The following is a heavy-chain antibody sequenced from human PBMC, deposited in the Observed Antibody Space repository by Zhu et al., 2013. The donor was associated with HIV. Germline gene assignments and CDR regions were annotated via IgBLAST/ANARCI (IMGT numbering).Heavy chain of an antibody. CDR1: GGTFSSYA. J-gene: IGHJ1*01. Sequence: QVQLVQSGAEVKKPGSSVKVSCKASGGTFSSYAISWVRQAPGQGLEWMGWMNPNSGNTGYAQKFQGRVTMTRNTSISTAYMELSSLRSEDTAVYYCARGDSTMIRSWGQGTLVTVSS. D-gene: IGHD3-22*01. V-gene: IGHV1-8*02. CDR2: MNPNSGNT. CDR3: ARGDSTMIRS.